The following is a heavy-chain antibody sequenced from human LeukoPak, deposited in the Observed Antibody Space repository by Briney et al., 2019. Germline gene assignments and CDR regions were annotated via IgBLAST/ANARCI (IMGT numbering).Heavy chain of an antibody. CDR2: VYRSGSA. CDR3: ARGRGGAADYYFDY. CDR1: SYSINNGYL. D-gene: IGHD6-13*01. Sequence: SETLSLTCSVSSYSINNGYLWAWIRQPLGKGLEWIGSVYRSGSAYYNPPLNSRVTISVDTSKNQFSLKFSSVTAADTAVYYCARGRGGAADYYFDYWGQGTLVTVSS. J-gene: IGHJ4*02. V-gene: IGHV4-38-2*02.